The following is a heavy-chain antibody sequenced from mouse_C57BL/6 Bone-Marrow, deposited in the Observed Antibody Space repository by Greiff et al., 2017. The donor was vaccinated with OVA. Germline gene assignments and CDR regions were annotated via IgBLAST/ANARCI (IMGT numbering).Heavy chain of an antibody. Sequence: EVNVVESGGGLVKPGGSLKLSCAASGFTFSSYAMSWVRQTPEKRLEWVATISDGGSYTYYPDNVKGRFTISRDNAKNNLYLQMSHLKSEDTAMYYCARWGDWDYWGQGTTLTVSS. J-gene: IGHJ2*01. V-gene: IGHV5-4*03. CDR1: GFTFSSYA. CDR3: ARWGDWDY. CDR2: ISDGGSYT.